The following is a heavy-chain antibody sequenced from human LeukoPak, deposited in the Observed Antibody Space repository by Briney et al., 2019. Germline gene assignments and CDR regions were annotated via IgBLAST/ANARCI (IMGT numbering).Heavy chain of an antibody. J-gene: IGHJ4*02. D-gene: IGHD3-9*01. CDR2: INHSGST. V-gene: IGHV4-34*01. Sequence: SETLSLTCAVYGGSFSGYYWTWIRQPPGKGLEWIGEINHSGSTNYNPSLKSRVTISIDTSKNHFSLRLSSVTAADTAVYYCARGPTTHYNILTGYYYFDYWGQGTLVTVSP. CDR3: ARGPTTHYNILTGYYYFDY. CDR1: GGSFSGYY.